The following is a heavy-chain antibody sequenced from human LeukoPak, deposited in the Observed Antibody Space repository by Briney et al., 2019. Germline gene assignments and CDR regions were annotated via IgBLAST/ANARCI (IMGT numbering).Heavy chain of an antibody. J-gene: IGHJ4*02. D-gene: IGHD3-22*01. V-gene: IGHV4-39*01. CDR1: GGSISSSSYY. Sequence: SETLSLTCTFSGGSISSSSYYWGWIRQPPGKGLEWIGSIYYSGSTYYNPSLKSRVTISVDTSKNQFSLRRSSVTAADTSVYYCARTDSSGYYLFDYWGQGTLVTVSS. CDR3: ARTDSSGYYLFDY. CDR2: IYYSGST.